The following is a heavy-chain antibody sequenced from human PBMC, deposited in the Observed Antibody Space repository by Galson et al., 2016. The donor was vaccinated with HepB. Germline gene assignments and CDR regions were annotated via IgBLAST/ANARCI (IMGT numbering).Heavy chain of an antibody. J-gene: IGHJ4*02. V-gene: IGHV3-9*01. D-gene: IGHD3-10*01. CDR2: ISWNSGSL. CDR3: AKDPYGSGSGRYFDN. CDR1: GFKFDDYA. Sequence: SLRLSCAASGFKFDDYAMHWVRQAPGRGLEWVSVISWNSGSLGYADSVRGRFTISRDNAKNSLYLQMNSLRAEDTALYFCAKDPYGSGSGRYFDNWGQGTLGTVSS.